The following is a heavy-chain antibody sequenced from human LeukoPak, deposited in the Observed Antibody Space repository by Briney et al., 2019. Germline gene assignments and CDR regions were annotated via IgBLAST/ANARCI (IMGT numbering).Heavy chain of an antibody. V-gene: IGHV4-31*03. CDR3: ARVNAVAGRILSYYFDY. J-gene: IGHJ4*02. Sequence: SETLSLTCTVSGGSISSGSYYWSWIRQHPGKGLEWIGYIYYSGSTYYNPSLKSRVTISVDTSKNQFSLKLSSVTAADTAVYYYARVNAVAGRILSYYFDYWGQGTLVTVTS. CDR2: IYYSGST. D-gene: IGHD6-19*01. CDR1: GGSISSGSYY.